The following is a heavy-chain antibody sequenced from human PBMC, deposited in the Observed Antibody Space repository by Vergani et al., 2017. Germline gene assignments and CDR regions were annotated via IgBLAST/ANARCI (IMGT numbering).Heavy chain of an antibody. D-gene: IGHD6-19*01. CDR1: GFTFSSYG. Sequence: VQVVESGGGVVQPGRSLRLSCAASGFTFSSYGMHWVRQAPGKGLEWVAVISYDGSNKCYANSVKGRFTISRDNSKNTLYLQMNSLRAEDTAVYYCAKEHSSGADYWGQGTLVTVSS. V-gene: IGHV3-30*18. CDR3: AKEHSSGADY. J-gene: IGHJ4*02. CDR2: ISYDGSNK.